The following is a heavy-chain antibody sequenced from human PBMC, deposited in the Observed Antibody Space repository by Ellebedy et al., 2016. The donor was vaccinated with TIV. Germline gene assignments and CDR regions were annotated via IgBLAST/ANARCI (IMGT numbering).Heavy chain of an antibody. V-gene: IGHV3-23*01. CDR1: GFTFSSYA. Sequence: GGSLRLXCAASGFTFSSYAMSWVRQAPGKGLEWVPAISGSGGSTYYADSVKGRFTISRDNSKNTLYLQMNSLRAEDTAVYYCAKEANSSSSPSLALYYFDYWGQGTLVTVSS. J-gene: IGHJ4*02. CDR3: AKEANSSSSPSLALYYFDY. CDR2: ISGSGGST. D-gene: IGHD6-6*01.